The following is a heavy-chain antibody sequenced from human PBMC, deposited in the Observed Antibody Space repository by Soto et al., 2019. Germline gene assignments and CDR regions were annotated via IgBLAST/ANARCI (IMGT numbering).Heavy chain of an antibody. CDR1: GGTFSSYT. V-gene: IGHV1-69*02. D-gene: IGHD2-21*01. CDR3: ASVPFGFYGCGGPCDVFDI. J-gene: IGHJ3*02. Sequence: SVKVSCKASGGTFSSYTISWVRQAPGQGLEWMGRIIPILGIANYAQKFQGRVTITADKSTSTAYMELSSLRSEDTAVYYCASVPFGFYGCGGPCDVFDIWGRGTMVSV. CDR2: IIPILGIA.